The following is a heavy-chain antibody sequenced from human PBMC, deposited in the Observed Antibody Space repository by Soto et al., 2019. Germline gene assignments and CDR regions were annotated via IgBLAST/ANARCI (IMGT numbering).Heavy chain of an antibody. D-gene: IGHD4-17*01. CDR3: PKVLTRRSTVYLGT. V-gene: IGHV3-23*01. CDR1: GFTFSTYA. J-gene: IGHJ5*02. Sequence: GGCLRLSCAASGFTFSTYAMSWVRQAPGKGLEWVSTISGSGSSTFYADALKGRFVISRDNSRNRLFLTMNSLRLEDTAIYYCPKVLTRRSTVYLGTWGKG. CDR2: ISGSGSST.